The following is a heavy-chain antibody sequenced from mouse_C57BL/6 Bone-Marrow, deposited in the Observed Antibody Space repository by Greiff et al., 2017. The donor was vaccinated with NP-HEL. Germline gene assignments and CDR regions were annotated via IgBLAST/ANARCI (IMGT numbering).Heavy chain of an antibody. CDR3: ARHGNYGNPSFDV. Sequence: EVQRVESGGGLVQPGGSLKLSCAASGFTFSDYYMYWVRQTPEKRLEWVAYISNGGGSTYYPDTVKGRFTISRDNAKNTLYLQMSRLKSEDTAMYYCARHGNYGNPSFDVWGTGTTVTVSS. CDR2: ISNGGGST. J-gene: IGHJ1*03. D-gene: IGHD2-1*01. V-gene: IGHV5-12*01. CDR1: GFTFSDYY.